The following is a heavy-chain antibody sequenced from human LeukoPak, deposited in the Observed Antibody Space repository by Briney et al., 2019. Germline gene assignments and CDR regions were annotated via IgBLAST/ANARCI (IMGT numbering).Heavy chain of an antibody. CDR2: MNPNSGNT. V-gene: IGHV1-8*01. J-gene: IGHJ6*02. Sequence: ASVKVSCKASGYTFTSYDINWVRPATGQGLEWMGWMNPNSGNTGYAQKFQGRVTMTRNTSISTAYMELSSLRSEDTAVYYCARSDFWSGQGSYGMDVWGQGTTVTVSS. D-gene: IGHD3-3*01. CDR3: ARSDFWSGQGSYGMDV. CDR1: GYTFTSYD.